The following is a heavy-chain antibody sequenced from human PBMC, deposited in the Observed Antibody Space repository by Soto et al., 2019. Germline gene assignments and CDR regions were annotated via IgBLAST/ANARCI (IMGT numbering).Heavy chain of an antibody. CDR1: GGSISSSNW. Sequence: QVQLQESGPGLVKPSGTLSLTCAVSGGSISSSNWWSWVRQPPGKGLEWIGEIYHSGGTNYNPSLKSRVTISGDKSKNQFSLKLSSVTAADTAVYYCARGDCSGGSCYSVDIWGQGTMVTVSS. J-gene: IGHJ3*02. CDR3: ARGDCSGGSCYSVDI. CDR2: IYHSGGT. V-gene: IGHV4-4*02. D-gene: IGHD2-15*01.